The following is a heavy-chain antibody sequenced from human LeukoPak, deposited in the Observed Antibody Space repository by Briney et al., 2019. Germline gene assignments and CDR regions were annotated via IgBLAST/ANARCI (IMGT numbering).Heavy chain of an antibody. J-gene: IGHJ5*02. CDR3: ARSPRYGDYWFDP. D-gene: IGHD4-17*01. V-gene: IGHV4-39*07. Sequence: PSETLSLTCTVSGGSISSSSYYWGWIRQPPGKGLEWIGSIYYSGSTNYNPSLKSRVTISVDTSKNQFSLKLSSVTAADTAVYYCARSPRYGDYWFDPWGQGTLVTVSS. CDR1: GGSISSSSYY. CDR2: IYYSGST.